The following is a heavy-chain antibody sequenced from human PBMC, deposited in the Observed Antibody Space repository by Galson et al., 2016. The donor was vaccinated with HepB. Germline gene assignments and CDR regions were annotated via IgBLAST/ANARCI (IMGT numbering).Heavy chain of an antibody. CDR3: AKDPGIAVAGTVTYFDS. V-gene: IGHV3-43*01. CDR2: ITWDGGAT. D-gene: IGHD6-13*01. Sequence: SLRLSCAASGFTFSDYTMHWVRQAPGKALEWVSLITWDGGATHYADSVKGRFTVSRDNSRYSLYLHMNSLTTEDTALYYCAKDPGIAVAGTVTYFDSWGQEPWSPSPQ. CDR1: GFTFSDYT. J-gene: IGHJ4*01.